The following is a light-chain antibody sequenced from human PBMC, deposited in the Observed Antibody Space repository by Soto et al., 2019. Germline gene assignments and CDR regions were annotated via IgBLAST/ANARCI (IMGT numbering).Light chain of an antibody. CDR3: QHYNDWPPSWT. J-gene: IGKJ1*01. Sequence: EIVMTQSPATLAVSTGERATLSCRASQSVSSKLAWYQQKPGQAPRVLIYGASTRATGIPARFSGSGSGTEFTLTISSLQSEDFAVYFCQHYNDWPPSWTLGQGTKVDSK. V-gene: IGKV3-15*01. CDR2: GAS. CDR1: QSVSSK.